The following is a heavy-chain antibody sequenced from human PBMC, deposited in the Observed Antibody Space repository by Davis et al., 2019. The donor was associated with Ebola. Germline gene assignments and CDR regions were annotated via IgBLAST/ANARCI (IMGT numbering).Heavy chain of an antibody. J-gene: IGHJ6*03. Sequence: MPGGSLRLSCAVNGVSSSGHYWSWIRQFPGRGLEWIGEISHSGVTNYNPSLESRVTISSDSSKNQFSLKLSSVTAADTAVYYCARTPANYDFWSSLHYYYYMDVWGKGTTVTVSS. CDR1: GVSSSGHY. CDR3: ARTPANYDFWSSLHYYYYMDV. D-gene: IGHD3-3*01. CDR2: ISHSGVT. V-gene: IGHV4-34*01.